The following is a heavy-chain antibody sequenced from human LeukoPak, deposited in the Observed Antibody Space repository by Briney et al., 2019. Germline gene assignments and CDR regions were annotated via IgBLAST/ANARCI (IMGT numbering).Heavy chain of an antibody. Sequence: GGSLRLSCAASGFTFSIYSMSWVRQAPGKGLEWVAGISGSGSNAYYPDSLKGRFTISRDPSKSTLSLQMNSLRAEGTAIYYCTKEAAYSSSSYFDSWGQGTLVTVAS. D-gene: IGHD6-6*01. CDR1: GFTFSIYS. V-gene: IGHV3-23*01. J-gene: IGHJ4*02. CDR2: ISGSGSNA. CDR3: TKEAAYSSSSYFDS.